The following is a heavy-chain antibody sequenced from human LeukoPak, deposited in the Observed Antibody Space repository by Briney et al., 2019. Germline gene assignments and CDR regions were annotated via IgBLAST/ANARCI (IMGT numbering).Heavy chain of an antibody. CDR3: GKASTVLKPIYA. Sequence: HPGGSLRLSCAASGFSFYTDAMNWVRQAPGKGLEWVSAISPSGSRTYYADSVKGRFTISRDNSRNTLYLQMKSLRPEDTAIYYCGKASTVLKPIYAWGRGTLVTVPS. J-gene: IGHJ4*02. D-gene: IGHD3-3*01. CDR1: GFSFYTDA. V-gene: IGHV3-23*01. CDR2: ISPSGSRT.